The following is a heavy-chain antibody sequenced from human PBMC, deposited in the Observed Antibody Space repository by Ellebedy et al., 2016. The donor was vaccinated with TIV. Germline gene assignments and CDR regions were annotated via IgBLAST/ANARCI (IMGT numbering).Heavy chain of an antibody. CDR2: IYTSRST. J-gene: IGHJ4*02. Sequence: SETLSLXXTVSGGSISNYYWSWIRQPAGKRLEWVGRIYTSRSTNYNPSLKSRVTISVDTSKNQFSLKLSSVTAADTAVYYCARLPAANAPFDYWGQGTLVTVSS. CDR1: GGSISNYY. CDR3: ARLPAANAPFDY. D-gene: IGHD2-2*01. V-gene: IGHV4-4*07.